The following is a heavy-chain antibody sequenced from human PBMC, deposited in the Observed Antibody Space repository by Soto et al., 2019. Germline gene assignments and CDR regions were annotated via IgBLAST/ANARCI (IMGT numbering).Heavy chain of an antibody. CDR1: GGSISSGDYY. CDR2: IYYSGST. D-gene: IGHD3-22*01. CDR3: ARELNYYDSSGYYWANAFDV. V-gene: IGHV4-30-4*01. Sequence: SETLSLTCTVSGGSISSGDYYWSWIRQPPGKGLEWIGYIYYSGSTYYNPSLKSRVTISVDTSKNQFSLKLSSVTAADTAVYYCARELNYYDSSGYYWANAFDVWGQGTMVTVSS. J-gene: IGHJ3*01.